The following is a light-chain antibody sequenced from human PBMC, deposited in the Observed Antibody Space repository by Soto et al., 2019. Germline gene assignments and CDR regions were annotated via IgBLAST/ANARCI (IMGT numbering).Light chain of an antibody. V-gene: IGKV1-27*01. CDR2: AAS. J-gene: IGKJ1*01. CDR3: QKYNTAPQT. CDR1: QGLIDY. Sequence: DIQMTQSPSSLSASVGDRVTITYRASQGLIDYLAWYQQKPGKAPKLLIYAASTLQSGVPSRFSGSGSGTDFTLTISGLQPDDVATYFCQKYNTAPQTFGPGTKVEIK.